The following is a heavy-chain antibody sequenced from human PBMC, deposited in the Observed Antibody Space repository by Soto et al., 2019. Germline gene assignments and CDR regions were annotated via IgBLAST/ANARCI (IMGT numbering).Heavy chain of an antibody. V-gene: IGHV3-21*01. J-gene: IGHJ4*02. Sequence: GGSLRLSCAASGFTFSSYSMNWVRQAPGKGLEWVSSISSSSSYIYYADSVKGRFTISRDNAKNSLYLQMNSLRAEDTAVYYCARARDSSSWDTYYWGQGTLVTVSS. CDR3: ARARDSSSWDTYY. CDR2: ISSSSSYI. D-gene: IGHD6-13*01. CDR1: GFTFSSYS.